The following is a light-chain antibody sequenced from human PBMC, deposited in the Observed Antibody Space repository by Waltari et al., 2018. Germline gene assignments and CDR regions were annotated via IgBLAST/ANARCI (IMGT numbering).Light chain of an antibody. Sequence: ETVMTQSPATLSALPGARVTLSCGASQRISSHVAWYQQKPGQPPRLVIYSASSRATGVPVRFSGSGSGTDLTLTISNLQTEDFAVYYCQQYNNWPLTFGGGTKVEL. J-gene: IGKJ4*01. CDR3: QQYNNWPLT. CDR2: SAS. V-gene: IGKV3-15*01. CDR1: QRISSH.